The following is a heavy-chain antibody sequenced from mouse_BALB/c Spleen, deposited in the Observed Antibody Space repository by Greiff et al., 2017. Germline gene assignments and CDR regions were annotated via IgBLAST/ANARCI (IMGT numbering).Heavy chain of an antibody. D-gene: IGHD1-1*01. V-gene: IGHV3-6*02. Sequence: EVQLQESGPGLVKPSQSLSLTCSVTGYSITSGYYWNWIRQFPGNKLEWMGYISYDGSNNYNPSLKNRISITRDTSKNQFFLKLNSVTTEDTATYYCARAATVEEVAMDYWGQGTAVTVSS. CDR3: ARAATVEEVAMDY. CDR1: GYSITSGYY. CDR2: ISYDGSN. J-gene: IGHJ4*01.